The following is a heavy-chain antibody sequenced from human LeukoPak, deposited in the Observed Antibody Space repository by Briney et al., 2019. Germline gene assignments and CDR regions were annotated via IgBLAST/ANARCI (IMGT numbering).Heavy chain of an antibody. CDR1: GFTFSSCG. J-gene: IGHJ4*02. D-gene: IGHD1-14*01. CDR3: ATETIGRHYDY. CDR2: IGPTGTDR. V-gene: IGHV3-21*01. Sequence: GGSLRLSCAASGFTFSSCGFNWVRQAPGKGLEWVSSIGPTGTDRYYADSVRGRFTISRDNAKNSMYLQMDSLRDEDTAVYYCATETIGRHYDYWGQGTLVTVSS.